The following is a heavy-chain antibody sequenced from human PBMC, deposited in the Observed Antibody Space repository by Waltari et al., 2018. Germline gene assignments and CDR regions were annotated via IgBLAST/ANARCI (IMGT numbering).Heavy chain of an antibody. Sequence: EVQLVESGGGWVQPGGSLKLSCAASGFIFSGSPIHWVRQASGKGLEWVGRIGNQGNTYATVYTESVKGRFTISRDDSKNTAYLQMNSLKIEDTAFYYCTRSPGFGPWGQGTLVTVSS. CDR2: IGNQGNTYAT. CDR3: TRSPGFGP. J-gene: IGHJ5*02. V-gene: IGHV3-73*02. CDR1: GFIFSGSP.